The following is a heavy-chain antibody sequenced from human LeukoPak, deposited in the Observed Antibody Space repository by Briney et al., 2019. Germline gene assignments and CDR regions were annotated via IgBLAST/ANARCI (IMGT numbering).Heavy chain of an antibody. J-gene: IGHJ3*02. CDR3: AKDKHLYDRTGAFDI. V-gene: IGHV3-9*03. CDR1: GFTFDDYA. CDR2: ISWNSGSI. Sequence: GGYLRLSCAASGFTFDDYAMHWVRQAPGKGLEWVSGISWNSGSIGYADSVKGRFTISRDNAKNSLYLQMNSLRAEDMALYYCAKDKHLYDRTGAFDIWGQGTMVTVSS. D-gene: IGHD1-14*01.